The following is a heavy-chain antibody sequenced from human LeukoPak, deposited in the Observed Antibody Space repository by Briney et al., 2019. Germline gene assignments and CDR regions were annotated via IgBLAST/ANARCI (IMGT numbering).Heavy chain of an antibody. J-gene: IGHJ4*02. V-gene: IGHV3-23*01. CDR1: GFTLGTYD. CDR2: ISRSGGST. D-gene: IGHD4-17*01. CDR3: SKKGQSEDYGKPG. Sequence: GGSLRLSCAASGFTLGTYDMYWVRQAPGKGLECVSSISRSGGSTYYADSVKGRFTISRDNSKSTLYLQMSSLRADDTAVYYCSKKGQSEDYGKPGWGQGTLVTVSS.